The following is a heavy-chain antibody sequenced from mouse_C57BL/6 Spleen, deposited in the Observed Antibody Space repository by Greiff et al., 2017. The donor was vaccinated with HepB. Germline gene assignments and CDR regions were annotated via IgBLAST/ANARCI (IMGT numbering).Heavy chain of an antibody. V-gene: IGHV2-2*01. CDR2: IWSGGST. CDR1: GFSLTSYG. D-gene: IGHD1-1*01. Sequence: VQLVESGPGLVQPSQSLSITCTVSGFSLTSYGVHWVRQSPGKGLEWLGVIWSGGSTDYNAAFISRLSISKDNSKSQVFFKMNSLQADDTAIYYCASLYYGSSYGFAYWGQGTLVTVSA. J-gene: IGHJ3*01. CDR3: ASLYYGSSYGFAY.